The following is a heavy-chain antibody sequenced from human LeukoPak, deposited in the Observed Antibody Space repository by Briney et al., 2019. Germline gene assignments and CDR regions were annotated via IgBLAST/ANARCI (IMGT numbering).Heavy chain of an antibody. CDR2: INLRGTTM. Sequence: ASVKVSCKASGYGFTTYYIHWARQVPGQGLEWMGLINLRGTTMGHAQNFQGRVTMTADMSTSTVYMELNSLRSDDTAIYYCARNSTDITMDFWRQGTRVTVSS. CDR3: ARNSTDITMDF. D-gene: IGHD3-10*01. V-gene: IGHV1-46*01. CDR1: GYGFTTYY. J-gene: IGHJ4*02.